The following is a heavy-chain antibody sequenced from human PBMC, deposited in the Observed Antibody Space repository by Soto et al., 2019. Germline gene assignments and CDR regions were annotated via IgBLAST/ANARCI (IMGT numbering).Heavy chain of an antibody. CDR3: ARDGHGMDV. J-gene: IGHJ6*02. V-gene: IGHV4-61*01. CDR1: GGSVTTGSYN. Sequence: QVQLQESGPGLVRPSETLSLTCTVSGGSVTTGSYNWSWFRRPPGKGLEWSGNIFFTGITHYNPSLNNRVTMSVDTSKNQFSLTVTSVTAADTAVYYCARDGHGMDVWGQGTTVTVSS. CDR2: IFFTGIT.